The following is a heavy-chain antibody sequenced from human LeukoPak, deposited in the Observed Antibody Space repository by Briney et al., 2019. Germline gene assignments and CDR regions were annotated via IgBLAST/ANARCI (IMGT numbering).Heavy chain of an antibody. Sequence: PSETLSLTCAVSGGSISSGGYSWSWIRQPPGKGLEWIGYIYHSGSTYYNPSLKSRVTISVDRSKNQFSLKLSSVTAADTAVYYCAREGYYYDSSGFDLSGAFDIWGQGTMVTVSS. J-gene: IGHJ3*02. CDR2: IYHSGST. V-gene: IGHV4-30-2*01. CDR3: AREGYYYDSSGFDLSGAFDI. D-gene: IGHD3-22*01. CDR1: GGSISSGGYS.